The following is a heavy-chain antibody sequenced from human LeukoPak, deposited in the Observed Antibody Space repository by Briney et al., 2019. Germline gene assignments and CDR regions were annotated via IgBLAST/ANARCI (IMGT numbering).Heavy chain of an antibody. V-gene: IGHV3-9*01. CDR3: AISGSQWLASFDY. D-gene: IGHD6-19*01. CDR2: ISRNGAAL. CDR1: GFTFEDYA. Sequence: SLRLSCGGSGFTFEDYAVHWVRQAPGKGLEWVSGISRNGAALGYADSVRGRFTISRDNAENSLYLHMDSLRAEDTAFYYCAISGSQWLASFDYWGQGTLVTVSS. J-gene: IGHJ4*02.